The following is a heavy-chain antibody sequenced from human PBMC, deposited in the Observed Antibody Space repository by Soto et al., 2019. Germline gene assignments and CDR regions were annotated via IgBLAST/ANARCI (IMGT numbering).Heavy chain of an antibody. CDR2: ISTNSGNT. D-gene: IGHD6-13*01. J-gene: IGHJ4*02. CDR3: ARDLGQQLFDY. CDR1: GYTFTSNG. V-gene: IGHV1-18*01. Sequence: GASVKVSCKASGYTFTSNGISWVRQAPGQGLEWMGWISTNSGNTNYAQKLQGRVTMTTDTSTSTAYMELRSLRSDDTAVYYCARDLGQQLFDYWGQGTLVTVSS.